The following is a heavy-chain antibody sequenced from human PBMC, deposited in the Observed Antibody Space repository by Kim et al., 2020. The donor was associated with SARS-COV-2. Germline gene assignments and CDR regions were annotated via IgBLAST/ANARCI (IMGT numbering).Heavy chain of an antibody. J-gene: IGHJ5*02. Sequence: SETLSLTCTVSGGSISSGGYYWSWIRQHPGKGLEWIGYIYYSGSTYYNPSLESRVTISVDTSKNQFSLKLSSVTAADTAVYYCARQHYYGSESYYNWFDPWGQGTLVTVSS. D-gene: IGHD3-10*01. V-gene: IGHV4-31*03. CDR2: IYYSGST. CDR1: GGSISSGGYY. CDR3: ARQHYYGSESYYNWFDP.